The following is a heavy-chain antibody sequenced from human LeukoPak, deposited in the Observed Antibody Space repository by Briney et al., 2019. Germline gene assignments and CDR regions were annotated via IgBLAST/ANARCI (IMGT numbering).Heavy chain of an antibody. CDR1: GGSFSGHY. CDR2: INHSGST. V-gene: IGHV4-34*01. Sequence: SETLSLTCAVYGGSFSGHYWSWIRQPPGKGLEWIGEINHSGSTNYNPSLKSRVTISVDTSKNQFSLKLSSVTAADTAVYYCARDYIAAAGTVGNYGMDVWGQGTTVTVSS. D-gene: IGHD6-13*01. J-gene: IGHJ6*02. CDR3: ARDYIAAAGTVGNYGMDV.